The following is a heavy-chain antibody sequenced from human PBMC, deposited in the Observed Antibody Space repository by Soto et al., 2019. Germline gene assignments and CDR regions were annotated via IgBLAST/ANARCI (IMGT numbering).Heavy chain of an antibody. Sequence: SETLSLTCTVSGGSISSYYWSWIRQPPGKGLEWIGYIYYSGSTNYNPSLKSRVTISVDTSKNQFSLKLSSVTAADTAVYYCARATGDYYGSGSYLNYYYGMDVWGQGTTVTV. V-gene: IGHV4-59*01. CDR2: IYYSGST. D-gene: IGHD3-10*01. CDR1: GGSISSYY. J-gene: IGHJ6*02. CDR3: ARATGDYYGSGSYLNYYYGMDV.